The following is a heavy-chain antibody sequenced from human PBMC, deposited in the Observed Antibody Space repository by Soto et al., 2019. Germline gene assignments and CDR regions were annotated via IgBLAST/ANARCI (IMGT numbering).Heavy chain of an antibody. CDR2: IFSNDEK. J-gene: IGHJ4*02. Sequence: QVTLKESGPVLVKPAETLTLTCTVSGFSLSNARMGVSWIRQPPGKALEWLSHIFSNDEKSYSTSLKSRLTISKDTSQSQVVLTMTNMDPVDTATYYCARHGRGVGARPLDYWGQGTLVTVSS. D-gene: IGHD1-26*01. CDR3: ARHGRGVGARPLDY. V-gene: IGHV2-26*01. CDR1: GFSLSNARMG.